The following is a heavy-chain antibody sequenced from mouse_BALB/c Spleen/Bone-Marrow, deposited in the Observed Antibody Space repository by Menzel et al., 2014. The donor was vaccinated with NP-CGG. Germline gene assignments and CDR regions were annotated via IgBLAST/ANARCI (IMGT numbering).Heavy chain of an antibody. V-gene: IGHV1S81*02. J-gene: IGHJ4*01. Sequence: QVQLQQSGAELVKPGASVKLSCKASGYTFTSYYMYWVKQRPGQGLEWFGEINPSNGGTNFNEKFKNKATLTVDESSSTAYMQLSSLTSEDSAVYYCSRGRRDALDYWGQGTSVTVSS. CDR3: SRGRRDALDY. CDR1: GYTFTSYY. CDR2: INPSNGGT.